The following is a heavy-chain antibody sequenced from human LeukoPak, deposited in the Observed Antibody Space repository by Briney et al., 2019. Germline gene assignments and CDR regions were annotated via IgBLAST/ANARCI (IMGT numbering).Heavy chain of an antibody. CDR1: GGSFSGYS. V-gene: IGHV4-34*01. CDR3: ARVQGQFLESLFDFHFDY. J-gene: IGHJ4*02. D-gene: IGHD3-3*01. CDR2: ISYTGDT. Sequence: SETLSLTCGVFGGSFSGYSWNWIRQAPGKGLEWIGDISYTGDTNYSPSLKSRVAISMDTSKNQFSLELTSVTAADTAIYYSARVQGQFLESLFDFHFDYWGQGTLVTVSS.